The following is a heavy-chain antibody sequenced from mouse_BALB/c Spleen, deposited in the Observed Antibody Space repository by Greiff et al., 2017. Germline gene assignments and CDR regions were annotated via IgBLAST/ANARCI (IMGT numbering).Heavy chain of an antibody. D-gene: IGHD2-14*01. CDR2: IRLKSNNYAT. J-gene: IGHJ3*01. Sequence: EVKVEESGGGLVQPGGSMKLSCVASGFTFSNYWMNWVRQSPEKGLEWVAEIRLKSNNYATHYAESVKGRFTISRDDSKSSVYLQMNNLRAEDTGIYYCTRLYRYDEAWFAYWGQGTLVTVSA. CDR1: GFTFSNYW. CDR3: TRLYRYDEAWFAY. V-gene: IGHV6-6*02.